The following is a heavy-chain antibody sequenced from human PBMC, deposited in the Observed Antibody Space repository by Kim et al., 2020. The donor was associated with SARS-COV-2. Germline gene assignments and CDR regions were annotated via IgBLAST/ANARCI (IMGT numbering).Heavy chain of an antibody. J-gene: IGHJ3*02. CDR1: GFTFSSYG. CDR2: IWYDGSNK. CDR3: ARDGSAGTEAFDI. D-gene: IGHD6-13*01. V-gene: IGHV3-33*01. Sequence: GGSLRLSCAASGFTFSSYGMHWVRQAPGKGLEWVAVIWYDGSNKYYADSVKGRFTISRDNSKNTLYLQMNSLRAEDTAVYYCARDGSAGTEAFDIWGQGTMVTVSS.